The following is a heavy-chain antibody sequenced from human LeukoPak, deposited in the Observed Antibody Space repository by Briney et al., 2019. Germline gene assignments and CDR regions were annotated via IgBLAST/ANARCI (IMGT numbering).Heavy chain of an antibody. D-gene: IGHD3-3*01. Sequence: ASVKVSCKASGYIFTSYGIGWVRQAAGQGLEWMGWISAYNGNTNYAQKLQGRVTMTTDTSTSTAYMELRSLRSDDTAVYYCARVGITIFGVVLPTDYWGQGTLVTVSS. CDR3: ARVGITIFGVVLPTDY. J-gene: IGHJ4*02. CDR2: ISAYNGNT. CDR1: GYIFTSYG. V-gene: IGHV1-18*01.